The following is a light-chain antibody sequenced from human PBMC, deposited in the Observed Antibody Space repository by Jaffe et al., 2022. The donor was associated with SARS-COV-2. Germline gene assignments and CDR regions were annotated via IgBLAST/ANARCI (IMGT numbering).Light chain of an antibody. CDR2: GAS. J-gene: IGKJ2*01. CDR3: QQYNNWPFT. CDR1: QSVRSN. Sequence: EIVMTQSPATLSVSPGERATLSCRASQSVRSNLAWYQQKPGQAPRLLIYGASTRATGIPARFSGSGSGTEFTLSINSLQSEDFAVYYCQQYNNWPFTLGQGTKLEIK. V-gene: IGKV3-15*01.